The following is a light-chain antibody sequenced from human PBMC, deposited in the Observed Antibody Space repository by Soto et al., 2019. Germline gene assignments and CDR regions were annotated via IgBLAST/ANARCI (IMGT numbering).Light chain of an antibody. V-gene: IGLV2-14*01. Sequence: QSVLTQPASVSGSPGQSITISCTGTSSDVGGYNYVSWYQQHPGKAPKLLIYDVSNRPSGVSNRFSGSKSGTTASLTISGLQAEDEADYYCSSYTSSSTVFGTGTKLTVL. CDR2: DVS. CDR1: SSDVGGYNY. J-gene: IGLJ1*01. CDR3: SSYTSSSTV.